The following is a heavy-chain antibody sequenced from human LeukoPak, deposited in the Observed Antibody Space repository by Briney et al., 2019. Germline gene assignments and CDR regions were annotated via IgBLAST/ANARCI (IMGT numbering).Heavy chain of an antibody. CDR2: IYYSGYT. CDR1: GGSISSYY. D-gene: IGHD6-13*01. V-gene: IGHV4-59*01. J-gene: IGHJ4*02. CDR3: ARGPTIAAASYYFDY. Sequence: SETLSLTCTVSGGSISSYYWSWIRQPPGKGLEWIGCIYYSGYTNYKSSLKSRVTISVDTSKNQFSLKLSSVTAADTAVYYCARGPTIAAASYYFDYWGQGTLVTVSS.